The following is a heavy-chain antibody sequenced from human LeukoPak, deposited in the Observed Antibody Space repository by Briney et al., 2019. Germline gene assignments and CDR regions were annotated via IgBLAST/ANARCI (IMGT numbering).Heavy chain of an antibody. D-gene: IGHD5-18*01. CDR1: GGSVSSSGHF. V-gene: IGHV4-61*08. J-gene: IGHJ4*02. CDR2: THDHGST. CDR3: ARVSNRRLWSTPLFDY. Sequence: KASETLSLTCTVSGGSVSSSGHFWNWVRQTPGKGLEWIGYTHDHGSTNYNPSLKSRVTISVDTSKNQFSLKLSSVTAADTAVYYCARVSNRRLWSTPLFDYWGQGTLVTVSS.